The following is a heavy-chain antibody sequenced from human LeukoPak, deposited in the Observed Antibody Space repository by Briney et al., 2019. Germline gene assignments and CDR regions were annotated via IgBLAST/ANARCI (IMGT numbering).Heavy chain of an antibody. D-gene: IGHD2-8*01. Sequence: PGGSLRLSCAASGFTFSSYAMSWVRQAPGKGLEWVASINQDVSRIHYVDSVKGRFTISRDNAKNSLFLQMNSLRVEDTAVYFCARLKDDVTKFDYWGQGTLVTVSS. J-gene: IGHJ4*02. CDR3: ARLKDDVTKFDY. CDR2: INQDVSRI. V-gene: IGHV3-7*01. CDR1: GFTFSSYA.